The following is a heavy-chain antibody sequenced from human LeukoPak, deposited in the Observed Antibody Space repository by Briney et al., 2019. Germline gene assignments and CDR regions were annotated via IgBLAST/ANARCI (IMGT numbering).Heavy chain of an antibody. D-gene: IGHD5-12*01. V-gene: IGHV1-69*13. CDR3: ARDSRYSGYETFDY. CDR2: IIPIFGTA. Sequence: SVKVSCKTFGGTFSSFVISWVRQAPGPGLALKGGIIPIFGTANYAQKFQGRVTITADESTSTAYMELSSLRSEDTAVYYCARDSRYSGYETFDYWGQGTPVTVSS. J-gene: IGHJ4*02. CDR1: GGTFSSFV.